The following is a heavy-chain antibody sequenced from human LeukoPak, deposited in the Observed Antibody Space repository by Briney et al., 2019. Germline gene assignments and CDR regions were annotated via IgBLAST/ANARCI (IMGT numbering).Heavy chain of an antibody. CDR3: ARDNGGSSWYSYYYGMDV. V-gene: IGHV3-21*01. CDR2: ISSSSSYI. CDR1: GFTFSSYS. Sequence: GGSLRLSCAASGFTFSSYSMNWVRQAPGKGLEWVSSISSSSSYIYYADSVKGRFTISRDNAKNSPYLQMNSLRAEDTAVYYCARDNGGSSWYSYYYGMDVWGQGTTVTVSS. D-gene: IGHD6-13*01. J-gene: IGHJ6*02.